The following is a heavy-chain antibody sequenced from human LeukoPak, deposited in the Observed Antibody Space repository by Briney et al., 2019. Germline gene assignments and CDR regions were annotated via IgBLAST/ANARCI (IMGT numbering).Heavy chain of an antibody. J-gene: IGHJ4*02. D-gene: IGHD3-22*01. Sequence: ASVKVSCKASGGTFSSYAISWVRQAPGQGLEWMGIINPSGGSTSYAQKFQGRVTMTRDTSTSTVYMELSSLRSEDTAVYYCARSLGTHYYDSSGPWGYFDYWGQGTLVTVSS. V-gene: IGHV1-46*01. CDR3: ARSLGTHYYDSSGPWGYFDY. CDR2: INPSGGST. CDR1: GGTFSSYA.